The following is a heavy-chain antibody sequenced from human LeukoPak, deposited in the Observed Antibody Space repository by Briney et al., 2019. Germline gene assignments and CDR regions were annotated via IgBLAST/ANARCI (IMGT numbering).Heavy chain of an antibody. Sequence: PGGSLRLSCAASGFTVSSNYMSWVRQASGKGLEWVSVIYSGDSTYYADSVKGRFTISRDNSKNTLYLQMNSLRAEDTAVYYCARDRGGYSSSWTTVHWGQGTLVTVSS. CDR1: GFTVSSNY. D-gene: IGHD6-13*01. CDR3: ARDRGGYSSSWTTVH. CDR2: IYSGDST. J-gene: IGHJ4*02. V-gene: IGHV3-53*01.